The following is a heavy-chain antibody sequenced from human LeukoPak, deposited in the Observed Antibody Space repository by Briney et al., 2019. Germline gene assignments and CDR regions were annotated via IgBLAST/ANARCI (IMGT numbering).Heavy chain of an antibody. CDR3: ATDISWFDP. CDR2: ISPSGST. D-gene: IGHD3-9*01. J-gene: IGHJ5*02. Sequence: SETLSLTRTVSVGSISRYYWSWIRQPAGEGLEWIGRISPSGSTNYAPSLRSRVTMSVDTSKNQFSLKLSSVTAADTDVYYCATDISWFDPWGRGSLVTVSS. CDR1: VGSISRYY. V-gene: IGHV4-4*07.